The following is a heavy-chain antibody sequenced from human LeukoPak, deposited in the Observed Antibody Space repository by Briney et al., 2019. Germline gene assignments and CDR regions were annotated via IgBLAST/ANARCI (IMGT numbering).Heavy chain of an antibody. CDR2: TVVGSGDT. D-gene: IGHD3-10*01. J-gene: IGHJ4*02. V-gene: IGHV1-58*01. Sequence: GTSVKVSCKASGFTFTSSTVQWMRQARGQRLDWIGWTVVGSGDTKYAQKFQERATITRDMSTSTAYMELSSLRSEDTAVYYCATDFRGGIKGYYALWGQGTLVTVSS. CDR3: ATDFRGGIKGYYAL. CDR1: GFTFTSST.